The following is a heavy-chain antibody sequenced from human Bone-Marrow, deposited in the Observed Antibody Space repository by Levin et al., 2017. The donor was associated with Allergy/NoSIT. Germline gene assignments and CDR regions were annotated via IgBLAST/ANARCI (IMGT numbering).Heavy chain of an antibody. Sequence: PGGSLRLSCAASGFAFSDTWMNWVRQAPGKGLEWVGRIKSTGDGGATDYAAPVKGRFTISRDDSKNTVYLQMDSLKSEDTAVYYCSLQYFDYWGQGTLVTVSS. V-gene: IGHV3-15*07. CDR2: IKSTGDGGAT. J-gene: IGHJ4*02. CDR1: GFAFSDTW. CDR3: SLQYFDY.